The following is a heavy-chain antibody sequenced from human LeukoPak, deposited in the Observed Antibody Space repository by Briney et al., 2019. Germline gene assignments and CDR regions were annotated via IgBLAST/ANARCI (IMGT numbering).Heavy chain of an antibody. J-gene: IGHJ4*02. D-gene: IGHD3-22*01. CDR3: ARDYDSSGYRVGLWFY. Sequence: TGGSLRLSCAASGFTFSSYWMSWVRQAPGKGLEWVANIKQDGSEKYYVDAGKGRFTSSRDNANNSLSLQMNSLRAEDTAVYYCARDYDSSGYRVGLWFYWGQGTLVTVSS. V-gene: IGHV3-7*01. CDR2: IKQDGSEK. CDR1: GFTFSSYW.